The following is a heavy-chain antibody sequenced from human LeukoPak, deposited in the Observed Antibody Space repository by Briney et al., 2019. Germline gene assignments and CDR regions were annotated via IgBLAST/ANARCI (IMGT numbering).Heavy chain of an antibody. CDR1: GYTFSSYG. D-gene: IGHD2/OR15-2a*01. Sequence: ASAKDSCKASGYTFSSYGISRVRQGPGQGVEWMGWISAYNGNTNYAQKLQGRVTMTTDTSTSTAYMELRSLRSDDTAVYYCARVDPVNFDYWGQGTLVTVSS. CDR3: ARVDPVNFDY. CDR2: ISAYNGNT. V-gene: IGHV1-18*01. J-gene: IGHJ4*02.